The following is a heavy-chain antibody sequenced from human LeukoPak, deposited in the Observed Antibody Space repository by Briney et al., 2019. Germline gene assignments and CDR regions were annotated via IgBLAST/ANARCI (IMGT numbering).Heavy chain of an antibody. CDR3: ARNTISGYYYMDV. CDR1: GYSFTSYW. D-gene: IGHD3-3*01. J-gene: IGHJ6*03. Sequence: GESLKISCKGSGYSFTSYWIGWVRQMPGKGLEWIGIIYPGDSDTRYSPFFQGQVTISADKSISTAYLQWSSLKASDTAMYYCARNTISGYYYMDVWGKGTTVTVSS. V-gene: IGHV5-51*01. CDR2: IYPGDSDT.